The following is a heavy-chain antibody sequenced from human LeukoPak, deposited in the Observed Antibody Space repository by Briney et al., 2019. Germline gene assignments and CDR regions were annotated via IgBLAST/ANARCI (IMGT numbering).Heavy chain of an antibody. CDR1: GGSISSYY. V-gene: IGHV4-59*01. CDR2: IYYSGST. J-gene: IGHJ5*02. Sequence: PSETLSLTCTVSGGSISSYYWNWIRQPPGKGLEWIGNIYYSGSTNYNTSLKSRVTILVDTSKNQFSLKLNSVTAADTAVYYCARGDPLDPWGQGTLVTVSS. CDR3: ARGDPLDP.